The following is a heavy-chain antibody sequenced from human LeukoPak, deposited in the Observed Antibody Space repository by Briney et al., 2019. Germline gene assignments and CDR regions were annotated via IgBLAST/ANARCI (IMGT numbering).Heavy chain of an antibody. V-gene: IGHV3-15*01. CDR1: GLTFNTAW. D-gene: IGHD3-10*01. CDR3: STDGNYDSGTYCVH. Sequence: GGTLRLSCVASGLTFNTAWMSWVRQAPGKGLEWVGGIKSKADGGTTEYTAPVSGRFTISRDDADNTLFLQMNRLKSDDTAVYYRSTDGNYDSGTYCVHWGRRTLVTVSS. CDR2: IKSKADGGTT. J-gene: IGHJ4*02.